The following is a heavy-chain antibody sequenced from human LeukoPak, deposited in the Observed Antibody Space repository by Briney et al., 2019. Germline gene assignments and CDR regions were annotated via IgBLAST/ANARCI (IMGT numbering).Heavy chain of an antibody. Sequence: GGSLTLSCAASGLTFSNAWMSSVRQAPGKGLEWVGRIKSKTDGGTADYAAPLKGRFTILRDDSKNTLYLQMNSLKTEDTAVYYCATPGTASGSGTYFDYWGQGTLATVSS. CDR3: ATPGTASGSGTYFDY. CDR2: IKSKTDGGTA. J-gene: IGHJ4*02. V-gene: IGHV3-15*01. CDR1: GLTFSNAW. D-gene: IGHD1-14*01.